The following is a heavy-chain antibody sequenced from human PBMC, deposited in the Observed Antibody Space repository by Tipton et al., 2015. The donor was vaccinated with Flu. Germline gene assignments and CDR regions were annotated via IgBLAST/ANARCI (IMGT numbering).Heavy chain of an antibody. J-gene: IGHJ4*02. CDR1: GGSISSGGYY. V-gene: IGHV4-31*01. Sequence: TLSLTCTVSGGSISSGGYYWSWIRQHPGKGLEWIGYIYYSGSTYYNPSLKSLVTISVGTSKNQFSLKLSSVTAVDTAVYYCARGVAAAGTSYYFDYWGQGTLVTVSS. CDR3: ARGVAAAGTSYYFDY. D-gene: IGHD6-13*01. CDR2: IYYSGST.